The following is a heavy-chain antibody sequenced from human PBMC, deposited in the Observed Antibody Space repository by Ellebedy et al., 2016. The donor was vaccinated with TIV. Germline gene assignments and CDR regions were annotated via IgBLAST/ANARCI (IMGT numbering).Heavy chain of an antibody. CDR2: INPDGSAK. CDR3: AKLGFDILTGSGGMDV. J-gene: IGHJ6*02. CDR1: GFSFSSYW. D-gene: IGHD3-9*01. V-gene: IGHV3-7*03. Sequence: GESLKISCAASGFSFSSYWMSWVRQAPGKGLEWVANINPDGSAKYYVDSVKGRFTISRDNAKRLLYLQVNSLRAEDTAVYYCAKLGFDILTGSGGMDVWGQGTTVTVSS.